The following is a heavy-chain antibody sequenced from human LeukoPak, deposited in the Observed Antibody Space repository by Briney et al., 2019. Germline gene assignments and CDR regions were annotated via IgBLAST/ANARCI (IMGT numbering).Heavy chain of an antibody. CDR2: ISSSSSYI. V-gene: IGHV3-21*01. D-gene: IGHD4-17*01. CDR1: GFTFSSYS. CDR3: ASHDYGDYGNWYFDL. J-gene: IGHJ2*01. Sequence: PGGSLRLSCAASGFTFSSYSMNWVRQAPGKGLEWVSSISSSSSYIYYADSVKGRFTISRDNAKNSLYLQMNSLRAEDTAVYYCASHDYGDYGNWYFDLWGRGTLVTVSS.